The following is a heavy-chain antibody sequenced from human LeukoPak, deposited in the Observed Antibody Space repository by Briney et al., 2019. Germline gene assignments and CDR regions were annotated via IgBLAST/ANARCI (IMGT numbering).Heavy chain of an antibody. CDR2: IYSGGST. J-gene: IGHJ4*02. Sequence: GGSLRLSCAASGFTVSSNYMSWVRQAPGKGLEWVSVIYSGGSTYYADSVKGRFTISRDNSENTLYLQMNSLRAEDTAVYYCARDRIGTGRWLQPEYYFDYWGQGTLVTVSS. D-gene: IGHD5-24*01. CDR3: ARDRIGTGRWLQPEYYFDY. V-gene: IGHV3-66*02. CDR1: GFTVSSNY.